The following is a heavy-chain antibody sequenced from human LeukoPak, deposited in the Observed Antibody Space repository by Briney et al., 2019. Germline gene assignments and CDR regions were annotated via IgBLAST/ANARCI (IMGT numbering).Heavy chain of an antibody. CDR2: ISSSSSYI. D-gene: IGHD5-24*01. J-gene: IGHJ4*02. V-gene: IGHV3-21*01. Sequence: GGSLRLSCAASGFTFSSYSMNWVRQAPGKGLEWVSSISSSSSYIYYADSAKGRFTISRDNAKNSLYLQMNSLRAEDTAVYYCATGRDGYNRWGQGTLVTVSS. CDR3: ATGRDGYNR. CDR1: GFTFSSYS.